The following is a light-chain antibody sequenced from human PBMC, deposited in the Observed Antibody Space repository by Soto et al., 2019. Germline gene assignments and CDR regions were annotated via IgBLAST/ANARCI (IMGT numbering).Light chain of an antibody. J-gene: IGKJ2*01. CDR1: QGVSTW. CDR3: QQSYKTPHT. Sequence: DIQMTQSPSSVSASVGDRVTITCRASQGVSTWLAWYQQKPGKAPNLLIYTASSLSSGVPSRFSGSGSGTNFTLTISSLQPEDFGTYYCQQSYKTPHTFGQGTKLETK. CDR2: TAS. V-gene: IGKV1-12*01.